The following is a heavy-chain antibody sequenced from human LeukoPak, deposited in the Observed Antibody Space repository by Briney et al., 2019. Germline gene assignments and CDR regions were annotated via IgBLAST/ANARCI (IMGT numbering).Heavy chain of an antibody. CDR2: ISGSGGIT. CDR1: GFTLSSYW. CDR3: AKEGGTAFREATIDY. Sequence: PGGSLRLSCAASGFTLSSYWMSWVRQAPGKGLEWVSSISGSGGITYYAESVKGRFTISRDNSKNTLYLQMNSLRAEDTAVYYCAKEGGTAFREATIDYWGQGTLVTVSS. D-gene: IGHD3-10*01. J-gene: IGHJ4*02. V-gene: IGHV3-23*01.